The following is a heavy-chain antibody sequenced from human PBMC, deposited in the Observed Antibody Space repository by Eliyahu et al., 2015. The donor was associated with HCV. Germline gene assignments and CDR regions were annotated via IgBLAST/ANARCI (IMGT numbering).Heavy chain of an antibody. D-gene: IGHD2-15*01. J-gene: IGHJ6*02. V-gene: IGHV4-61*01. CDR1: GGSVSSGSYX. Sequence: QVQLQESGPGLVKPSETLSLTCTVSGGSVSSGSYXWXWIXRPPGKGLEWIGYIYYSGSTNYNPSLKSRVTISVDTSKNQFSLKLSSVTAADTAVYYCARDQCSGGSCYTPNMVSLYYYGMDVWGQGTTVTVSS. CDR2: IYYSGST. CDR3: ARDQCSGGSCYTPNMVSLYYYGMDV.